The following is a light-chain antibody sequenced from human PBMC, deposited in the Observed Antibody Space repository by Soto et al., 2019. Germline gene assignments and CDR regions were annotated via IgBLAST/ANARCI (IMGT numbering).Light chain of an antibody. CDR2: DTS. CDR1: QSVTSN. J-gene: IGKJ5*01. CDR3: QQYSNWPPIT. V-gene: IGKV3-15*01. Sequence: EIVMTQSPATLSVSPGERATLSCRASQSVTSNYLAWYQQKPGQAPGLLIYDTSTRATGIPARFSGSGSGTEFTLTISSLQSEDFAVYYCQQYSNWPPITFGQGTRLEIK.